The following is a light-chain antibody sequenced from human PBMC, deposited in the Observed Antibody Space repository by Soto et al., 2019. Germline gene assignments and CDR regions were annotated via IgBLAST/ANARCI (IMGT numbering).Light chain of an antibody. CDR3: QQYNNWPVT. Sequence: ERVMTQSPATLSVSPGERATLSCRASRSVHSNLAWYQQKPGQAPRLLIYGASTRATGIPARFSGSGSGTEFTLTINNLQSEDFALYYCQQYNNWPVTFGGGTKVEIK. CDR1: RSVHSN. J-gene: IGKJ4*01. CDR2: GAS. V-gene: IGKV3-15*01.